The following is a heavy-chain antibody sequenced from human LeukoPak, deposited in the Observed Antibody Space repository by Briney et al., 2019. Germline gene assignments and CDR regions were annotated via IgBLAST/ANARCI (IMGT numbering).Heavy chain of an antibody. CDR3: AREGQGFDY. CDR2: TIPIFGTA. J-gene: IGHJ4*02. Sequence: GAPVKVSCRASGGTFSRYAISWVRQAPGQGLEWMGRTIPIFGTANYAQKLQGRVTITADESTITAYMELSSLRSEDTAIYYCAREGQGFDYWGQGTLVTVSS. V-gene: IGHV1-69*13. CDR1: GGTFSRYA.